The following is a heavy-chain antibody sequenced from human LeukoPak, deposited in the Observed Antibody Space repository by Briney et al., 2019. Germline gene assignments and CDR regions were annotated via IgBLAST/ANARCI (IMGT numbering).Heavy chain of an antibody. CDR1: GFTFSTSW. V-gene: IGHV3-74*01. CDR2: INPDGSST. D-gene: IGHD6-13*01. CDR3: ARDLGIAAASFDY. J-gene: IGHJ4*02. Sequence: PGGSLRLSCAASGFTFSTSWMHWVRQAPGKGLVWVSRINPDGSSTDYADSVKGRFTISRDNAKNSLYLQMNSLRAEDTAVYYCARDLGIAAASFDYWGQGTLVTVSS.